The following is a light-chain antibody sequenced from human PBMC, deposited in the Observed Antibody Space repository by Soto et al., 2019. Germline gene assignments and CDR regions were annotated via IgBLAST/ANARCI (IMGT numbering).Light chain of an antibody. CDR3: QQRSNWPPYT. Sequence: EIVLTQSPATLSLSPGERATLSCRASQSVSSYLAWYQQKPGQAPRLLIYDASNRATGIPARFSGSGSGTDFALTIRSLEPEDVAVYYCQQRSNWPPYTLGQGTKLEIK. J-gene: IGKJ2*01. CDR1: QSVSSY. CDR2: DAS. V-gene: IGKV3-11*01.